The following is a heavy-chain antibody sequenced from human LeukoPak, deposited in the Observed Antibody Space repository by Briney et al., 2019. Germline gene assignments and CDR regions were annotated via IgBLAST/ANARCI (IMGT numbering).Heavy chain of an antibody. Sequence: ASVKVSCKASGYTFTSYGISWVRQAPGQGLEWMGWISAYNGNTNYAQKLQGRVTMTTDTSTSTAYMELRSLRSDDTAVYYCARDRPVLRFLEWLWEFDYWGQGTLVTVSS. CDR2: ISAYNGNT. D-gene: IGHD3-3*01. CDR1: GYTFTSYG. CDR3: ARDRPVLRFLEWLWEFDY. J-gene: IGHJ4*02. V-gene: IGHV1-18*01.